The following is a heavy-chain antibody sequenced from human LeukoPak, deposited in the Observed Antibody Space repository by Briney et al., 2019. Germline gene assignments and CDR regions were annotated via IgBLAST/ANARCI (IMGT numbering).Heavy chain of an antibody. Sequence: GGSLRLSCAASGFTFSSYAMSWVRQAPGKGLEWVSAISGSGGSTYYADSVKGRFTISRDNSKNTLYLQMNSLRAEDTAVYYCATRMYYYDSSGPIWGQGTMVTVSS. V-gene: IGHV3-23*01. J-gene: IGHJ3*02. CDR1: GFTFSSYA. D-gene: IGHD3-22*01. CDR3: ATRMYYYDSSGPI. CDR2: ISGSGGST.